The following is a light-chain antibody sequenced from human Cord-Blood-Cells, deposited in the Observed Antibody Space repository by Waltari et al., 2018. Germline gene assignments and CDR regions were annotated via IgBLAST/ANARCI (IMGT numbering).Light chain of an antibody. Sequence: QSALTQPASVSGSPGQSITISCTGTSSDVGVYNYVPWYQQHPGKAPKHMIYDVSNRPSGVSNRFAGSKSGNTASLTISGLQAEDEADYYCSSYTSSSTPLVFGGGTKLTVL. CDR2: DVS. CDR1: SSDVGVYNY. J-gene: IGLJ3*02. V-gene: IGLV2-14*01. CDR3: SSYTSSSTPLV.